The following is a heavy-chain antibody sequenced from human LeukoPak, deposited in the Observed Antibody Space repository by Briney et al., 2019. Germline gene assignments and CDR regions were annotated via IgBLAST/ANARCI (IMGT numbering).Heavy chain of an antibody. V-gene: IGHV3-30*02. CDR2: IRYDGSNK. CDR3: AKDNPTVVTPASWFDP. CDR1: GFTFSSYG. D-gene: IGHD4-23*01. Sequence: GGSLRLSCTASGFTFSSYGMHWVRQAPGKGLECVAFIRYDGSNKYYADSVKGRLTISRDNSKNTLYLQMNSLRAEDTAVYYCAKDNPTVVTPASWFDPWGQETLVTVSS. J-gene: IGHJ5*02.